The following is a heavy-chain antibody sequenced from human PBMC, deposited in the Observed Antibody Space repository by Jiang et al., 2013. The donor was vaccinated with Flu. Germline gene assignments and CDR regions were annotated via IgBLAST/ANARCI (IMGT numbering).Heavy chain of an antibody. CDR3: AGATLGPGAPADS. CDR2: LRSDDRSD. CDR1: GLTISNFD. Sequence: VQLVESGGGVVQPGRSLRLSCAASGLTISNFDMHWIRQAPGKGLEWVALLRSDDRSDSYTGAVMGRFTISRDNSQNTVFLQMNSLETEDSAVYYCAGATLGPGAPADSWGQGTVVTVS. J-gene: IGHJ4*02. V-gene: IGHV3-33*01. D-gene: IGHD1-26*01.